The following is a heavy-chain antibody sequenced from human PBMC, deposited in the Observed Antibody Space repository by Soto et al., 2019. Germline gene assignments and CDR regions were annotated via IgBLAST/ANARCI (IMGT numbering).Heavy chain of an antibody. Sequence: ASVKVSCKASGYTFTNNDVSWVRQATGQGLEWMGWMNPGSGDTGYAQKFQGRVTMTRDISIATAYMELNSLTSEDTAIYYCARFSGGSYNTYYFYYGMDVWGQGTTVTVSS. CDR3: ARFSGGSYNTYYFYYGMDV. CDR2: MNPGSGDT. CDR1: GYTFTNND. D-gene: IGHD2-15*01. V-gene: IGHV1-8*02. J-gene: IGHJ6*02.